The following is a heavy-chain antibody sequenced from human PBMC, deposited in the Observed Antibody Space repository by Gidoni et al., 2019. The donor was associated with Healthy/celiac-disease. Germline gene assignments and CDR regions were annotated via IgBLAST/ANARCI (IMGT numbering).Heavy chain of an antibody. CDR2: ISSSGSTI. J-gene: IGHJ4*02. V-gene: IGHV3-48*03. Sequence: VQLVESGGGLVQPGGSLRLSCAASGFTFSSYEMNWVRQAPGKGLEWVSYISSSGSTIYYADSVKGRFTISRDNAKNSLYLQMNSLRAEDTAVYYCARGAGIAAAGTTLDYWGQGTLVTVSS. CDR1: GFTFSSYE. D-gene: IGHD6-13*01. CDR3: ARGAGIAAAGTTLDY.